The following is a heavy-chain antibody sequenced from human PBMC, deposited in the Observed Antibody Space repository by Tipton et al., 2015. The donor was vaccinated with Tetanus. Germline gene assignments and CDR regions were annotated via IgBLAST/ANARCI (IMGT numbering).Heavy chain of an antibody. CDR2: IDHRGST. J-gene: IGHJ4*02. V-gene: IGHV4-34*01. CDR1: GGSINPYY. D-gene: IGHD2/OR15-2a*01. Sequence: TLSLTCAVYGGSINPYYWSWIRQAPGKGLEWIGEIDHRGSTTYTPSLKSRVTISADTAKNQFSLNLNSVTAADTGVYYCARHSRGSIFYWGRGTLVTVSS. CDR3: ARHSRGSIFY.